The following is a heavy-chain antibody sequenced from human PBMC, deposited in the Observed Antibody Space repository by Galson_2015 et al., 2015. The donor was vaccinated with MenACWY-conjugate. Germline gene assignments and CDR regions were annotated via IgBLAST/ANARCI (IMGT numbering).Heavy chain of an antibody. CDR1: GFTFSNYA. Sequence: SLRLSCAASGFTFSNYAMSWVRQAPGKGLEWVSGIGSSGFSTYYADSVKGRFTMSRDNSKNTLYLQMNSLRAEDTAVYYCAKAPGSLRTGNYLSGYYYMDVWGKGTTVTVSS. CDR2: IGSSGFST. D-gene: IGHD1-14*01. V-gene: IGHV3-23*01. J-gene: IGHJ6*03. CDR3: AKAPGSLRTGNYLSGYYYMDV.